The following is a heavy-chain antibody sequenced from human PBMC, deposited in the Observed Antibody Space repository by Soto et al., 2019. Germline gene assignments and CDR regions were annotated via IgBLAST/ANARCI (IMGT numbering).Heavy chain of an antibody. CDR1: GFTFSSYV. J-gene: IGHJ4*02. D-gene: IGHD6-19*01. Sequence: EVQLLESGGGLVQTGGSLRLSCAASGFTFSSYVLSWVRQAPGKGLEWVSSISGSGGSTYYADSVKGRFTISRDNSKNTLYLQMNSLRAEDTAVYYCAKGSSGWYERFDYWGQGTLVTVSS. V-gene: IGHV3-23*01. CDR2: ISGSGGST. CDR3: AKGSSGWYERFDY.